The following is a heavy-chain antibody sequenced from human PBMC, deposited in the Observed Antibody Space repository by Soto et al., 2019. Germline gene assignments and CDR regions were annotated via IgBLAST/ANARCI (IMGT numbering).Heavy chain of an antibody. CDR1: GYTFTGYY. D-gene: IGHD3-9*01. Sequence: ASVKVSCKASGYTFTGYYMHWVRQAPGQGLEWMGWINPNSGGTNYAQKFRGWVTMTRDTSISTAYMELSRLRSDDTAVYYCARGKESNILTGEFDYWGQGTLVTVSS. J-gene: IGHJ4*02. CDR2: INPNSGGT. V-gene: IGHV1-2*04. CDR3: ARGKESNILTGEFDY.